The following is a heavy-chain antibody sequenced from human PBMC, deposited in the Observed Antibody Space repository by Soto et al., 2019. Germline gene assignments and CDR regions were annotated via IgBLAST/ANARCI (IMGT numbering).Heavy chain of an antibody. Sequence: ASVKVSCKAPGYTFTSYYLNWVRQAPGQGLEWMGVINPHGGSTKYAQKFQGRVTMTRDTSRSTVYMELRSLRSDDKAIYYCARSSGGNSGIIIEGYNWFEPWGQGTLVSVSS. D-gene: IGHD3-16*02. CDR3: ARSSGGNSGIIIEGYNWFEP. CDR2: INPHGGST. V-gene: IGHV1-46*01. J-gene: IGHJ5*02. CDR1: GYTFTSYY.